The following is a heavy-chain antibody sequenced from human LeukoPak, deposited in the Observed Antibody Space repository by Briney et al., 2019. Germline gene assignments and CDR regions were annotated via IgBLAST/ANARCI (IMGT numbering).Heavy chain of an antibody. Sequence: GGSLRLSCEASGFVFGHSWMSWVRQAPGKGLEWVTNINLDGTEINYLDSLTGRLTISRDNAKNSLYLQMNGLRAEDTAVYFCVRDRGYSTFDYWGQGTLVTVSS. J-gene: IGHJ4*02. CDR3: VRDRGYSTFDY. V-gene: IGHV3-7*03. CDR1: GFVFGHSW. D-gene: IGHD3-22*01. CDR2: INLDGTEI.